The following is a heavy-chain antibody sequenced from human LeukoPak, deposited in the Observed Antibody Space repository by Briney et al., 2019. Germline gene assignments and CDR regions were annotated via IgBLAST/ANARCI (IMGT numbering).Heavy chain of an antibody. CDR1: GFTVSSNY. J-gene: IGHJ4*02. CDR3: ARLWRGSGFDY. V-gene: IGHV3-53*01. CDR2: IYSGGST. Sequence: GGSLRLSCAASGFTVSSNYMSWVRQAPGKGLEWVSVIYSGGSTYYADSVKGRFTISRDNSKNTLYLQMNSLRAEDTAVYYCARLWRGSGFDYWGQGTLVTVSS. D-gene: IGHD3-10*01.